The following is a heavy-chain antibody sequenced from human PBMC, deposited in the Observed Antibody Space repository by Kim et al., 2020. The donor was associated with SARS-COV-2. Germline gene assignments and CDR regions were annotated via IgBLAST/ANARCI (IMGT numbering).Heavy chain of an antibody. CDR3: ASRYFNWFDP. Sequence: NTGYAQKFQGRVTMTRNTSISTAYMELSSLRSEDTAVYYCASRYFNWFDPWGQGTLVTVSS. J-gene: IGHJ5*02. CDR2: NT. D-gene: IGHD3-10*01. V-gene: IGHV1-8*01.